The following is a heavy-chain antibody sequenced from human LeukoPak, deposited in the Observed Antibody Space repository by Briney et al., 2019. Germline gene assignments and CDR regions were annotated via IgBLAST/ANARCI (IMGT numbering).Heavy chain of an antibody. V-gene: IGHV3-11*01. CDR2: ISSSGSTI. J-gene: IGHJ4*02. Sequence: GGSLRLSCAASGFTFSDYYMSWIRQAPGKGLEWVSCISSSGSTIYYADSVKGRFTISRDNAKNSLYLQMNSLRAEDTAVYYCARAASTGYNFDYWGQGTLVTVSS. CDR1: GFTFSDYY. D-gene: IGHD1-1*01. CDR3: ARAASTGYNFDY.